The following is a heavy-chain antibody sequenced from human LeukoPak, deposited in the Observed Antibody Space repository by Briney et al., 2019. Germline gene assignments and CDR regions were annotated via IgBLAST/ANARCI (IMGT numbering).Heavy chain of an antibody. CDR3: ARRGSHCSGSSCYGTFDY. D-gene: IGHD2-15*01. V-gene: IGHV1-2*02. J-gene: IGHJ4*02. CDR2: INPNSGGT. Sequence: GASVKVSCKASGYTFTGYYMHWVRQAPGQGLEWMGWINPNSGGTNYAQKFQGRVTMTRDTSISTAYMELSRLRSDDTAVYYCARRGSHCSGSSCYGTFDYWGQGTLVTVSS. CDR1: GYTFTGYY.